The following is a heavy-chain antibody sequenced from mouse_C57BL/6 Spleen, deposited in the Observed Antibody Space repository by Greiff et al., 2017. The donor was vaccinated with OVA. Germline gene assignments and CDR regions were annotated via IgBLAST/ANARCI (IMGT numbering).Heavy chain of an antibody. D-gene: IGHD3-2*02. CDR3: ARLAQATGAMHY. CDR2: IDPSDSYT. V-gene: IGHV1-69*01. J-gene: IGHJ4*01. Sequence: QVQLQQPGAELVMPGASVKLSCKASGYTFTSYWMHWVKQRPGQGLEWIGEIDPSDSYTNYNQKFKGKSTLTVDKSSSTAYMQLSSLTSEDSAVYYCARLAQATGAMHYWGQGTSVTVSS. CDR1: GYTFTSYW.